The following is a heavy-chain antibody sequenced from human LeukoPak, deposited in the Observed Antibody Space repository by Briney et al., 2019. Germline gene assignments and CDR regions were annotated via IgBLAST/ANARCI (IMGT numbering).Heavy chain of an antibody. J-gene: IGHJ4*02. CDR1: GGTFSSYA. CDR3: ARSRVSSWTDDY. Sequence: ASVKVSCKASGGTFSSYAISWVRQAPGQGLEWMGRIIPILGIANYAQKFQGRVTITADKSTSTAYMELSSLRSEDTAVYYCARSRVSSWTDDYWGQGTLVTVSS. CDR2: IIPILGIA. V-gene: IGHV1-69*04. D-gene: IGHD6-13*01.